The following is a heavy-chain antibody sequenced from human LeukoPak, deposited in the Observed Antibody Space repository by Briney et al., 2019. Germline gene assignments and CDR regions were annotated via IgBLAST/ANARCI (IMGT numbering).Heavy chain of an antibody. CDR1: GGSISSYY. CDR2: IYYSGST. Sequence: SETLSLTCTVSGGSISSYYWSWIRQPPGKGLEWIGYIYYSGSTNYNPSLKSRVTISVDKSKNQFSLKLSSVTAADTAVYYCARWGYSSYYFDYWGQGNLVTVSS. J-gene: IGHJ4*02. CDR3: ARWGYSSYYFDY. V-gene: IGHV4-59*12. D-gene: IGHD6-19*01.